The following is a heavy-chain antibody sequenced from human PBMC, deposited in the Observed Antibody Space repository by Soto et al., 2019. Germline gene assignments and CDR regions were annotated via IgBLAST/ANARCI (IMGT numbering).Heavy chain of an antibody. J-gene: IGHJ6*02. V-gene: IGHV1-18*01. CDR1: GYTFTSYG. CDR2: ISAYNGNT. CDR3: ARDRVGWEPNYGMDV. Sequence: ASVKVSCKASGYTFTSYGISWVRQAPGQGLEWMGWISAYNGNTNYAQKLQGRVTMTTDTSTSTAYMELRSLRSDDTAVYYCARDRVGWEPNYGMDVWGQGTTVTVSS. D-gene: IGHD1-26*01.